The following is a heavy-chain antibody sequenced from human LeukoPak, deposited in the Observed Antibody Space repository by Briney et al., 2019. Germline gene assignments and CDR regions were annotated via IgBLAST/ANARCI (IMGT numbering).Heavy chain of an antibody. CDR3: AKVVDYDILTGSDY. J-gene: IGHJ4*02. V-gene: IGHV3-23*01. Sequence: GGSLRLSCAASGFTFSSYAMSWVRQAPGKGLEWVSAISGSGGSTYYADSVKGRFTISRDNSKNTLYLQMNSLRAEDTAVYYCAKVVDYDILTGSDYWGQGTLVTVSS. CDR2: ISGSGGST. D-gene: IGHD3-9*01. CDR1: GFTFSSYA.